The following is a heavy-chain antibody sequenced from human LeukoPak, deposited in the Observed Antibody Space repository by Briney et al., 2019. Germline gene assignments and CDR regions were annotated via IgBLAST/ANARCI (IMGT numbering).Heavy chain of an antibody. D-gene: IGHD5-24*01. CDR2: ISSDGSDT. Sequence: GGSLRLSCAASGLTFSTYWMHWVRQAPGKGLVWVSRISSDGSDTNYADSVKGRFTISRDNAKKTLYLQMNSLRAEDTAVYYCARGGPAGEATNDYWGQGTLVTVSS. V-gene: IGHV3-74*01. CDR1: GLTFSTYW. CDR3: ARGGPAGEATNDY. J-gene: IGHJ4*02.